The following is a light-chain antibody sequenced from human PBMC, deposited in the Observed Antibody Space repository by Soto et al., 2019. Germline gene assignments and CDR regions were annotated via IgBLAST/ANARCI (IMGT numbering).Light chain of an antibody. Sequence: QPVLTQPASVAGSPGQSINISSTGTTSDIGAYNYVSWYQHHPGKAPKLMIYDVTDRPSGVSNRFSGSKSGNTASLTISGLQAEDEADYYCTSYAGDSTFVVFGGGTKLTVL. CDR3: TSYAGDSTFVV. V-gene: IGLV2-14*03. CDR1: TSDIGAYNY. CDR2: DVT. J-gene: IGLJ2*01.